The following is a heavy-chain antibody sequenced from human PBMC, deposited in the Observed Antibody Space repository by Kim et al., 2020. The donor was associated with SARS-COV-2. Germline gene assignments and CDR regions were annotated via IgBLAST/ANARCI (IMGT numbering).Heavy chain of an antibody. D-gene: IGHD2-2*01. CDR1: GGSISSSSYY. J-gene: IGHJ4*02. V-gene: IGHV4-39*01. Sequence: SETLSLTCTVSGGSISSSSYYWGWIRQPPGKGLEWIGSIYYSGSTYYNPSLKSRVTISVDTSKNQFSLKLSSVTAADTAVYYCARTPKGYCSSTSCYGGEFDYWGQGTLVTVSS. CDR2: IYYSGST. CDR3: ARTPKGYCSSTSCYGGEFDY.